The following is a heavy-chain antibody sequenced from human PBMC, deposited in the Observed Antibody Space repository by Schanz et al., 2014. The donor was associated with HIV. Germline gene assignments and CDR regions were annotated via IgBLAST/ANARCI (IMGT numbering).Heavy chain of an antibody. Sequence: QVQLVQSGAEMKKPGASVKVSCKTSGYTFTGYFMHWVRQAPGQGLEWLGIINPGSGETTFAQNFQGRVRLTRDTFANIVYMEVSSLRFEDTAAYFCARDRTYDFWSGYLDTWGQGTQVIVSS. D-gene: IGHD3-3*01. CDR3: ARDRTYDFWSGYLDT. CDR2: INPGSGET. V-gene: IGHV1-46*01. CDR1: GYTFTGYF. J-gene: IGHJ5*01.